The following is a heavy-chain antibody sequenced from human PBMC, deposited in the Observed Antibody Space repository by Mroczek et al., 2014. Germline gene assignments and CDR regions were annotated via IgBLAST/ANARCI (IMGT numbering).Heavy chain of an antibody. J-gene: IGHJ4*02. D-gene: IGHD6-6*01. Sequence: QVQLQQWGAGLLKPSETLSLTCAVYGGSFSGYYWSWIRQPPGKGLEWIGEINHSGSTNYNPSLKSRVTISVDTSKNQFSLKLSSVTAADTAVYYCASYTYSSSSGGXYWGQGTLVTVSS. V-gene: IGHV4-34*01. CDR3: ASYTYSSSSGGXY. CDR1: GGSFSGYY. CDR2: INHSGST.